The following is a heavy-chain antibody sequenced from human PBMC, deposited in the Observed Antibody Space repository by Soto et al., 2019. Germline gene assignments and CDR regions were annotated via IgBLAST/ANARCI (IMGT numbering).Heavy chain of an antibody. D-gene: IGHD5-18*01. V-gene: IGHV3-30-3*01. Sequence: QVQLVESGGGVVQPGRSLRLSCAASGFTFSSYAMHWVRQAPGKGLEWVAVISYDGSNKYYADSVKGRFTTSRENSKNTLYLQMNRLRAEDTAVYYCARDPLWGTAMVLWYFDLWGRGTLVTVSS. CDR3: ARDPLWGTAMVLWYFDL. CDR2: ISYDGSNK. CDR1: GFTFSSYA. J-gene: IGHJ2*01.